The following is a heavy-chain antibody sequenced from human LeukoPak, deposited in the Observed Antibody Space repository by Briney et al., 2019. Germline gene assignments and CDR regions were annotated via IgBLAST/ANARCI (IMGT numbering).Heavy chain of an antibody. CDR3: ASGYCSSTSCYTSFDY. Sequence: GGSLRLSCAAAGFTFDDYAMHWVRQAPGKGLEWVSLISWDGGCTYYADSVKGRFTISRDNSKNSLYLQMNSLRAEDTALYYCASGYCSSTSCYTSFDYWGQGTLVTVSS. V-gene: IGHV3-43D*03. CDR1: GFTFDDYA. D-gene: IGHD2-2*02. CDR2: ISWDGGCT. J-gene: IGHJ4*02.